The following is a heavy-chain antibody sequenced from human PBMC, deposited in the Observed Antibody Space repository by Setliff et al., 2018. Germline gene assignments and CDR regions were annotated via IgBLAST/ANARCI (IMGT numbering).Heavy chain of an antibody. D-gene: IGHD4-17*01. CDR2: IIPIFGTA. CDR3: ARADYVCYFYMDA. CDR1: GDTFSSYA. V-gene: IGHV1-69*05. Sequence: SVKVSCKASGDTFSSYAINWVRQAPGQGLEWMGGIIPIFGTANYAQKFQGRLTITTVGSTSTAYMELSSLRSEDTAVYYCARADYVCYFYMDAWGKGTTVTVSS. J-gene: IGHJ6*03.